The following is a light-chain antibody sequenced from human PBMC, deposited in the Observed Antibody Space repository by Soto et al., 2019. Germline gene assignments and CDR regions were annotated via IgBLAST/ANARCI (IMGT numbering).Light chain of an antibody. CDR1: SGDIGSYNR. CDR3: SSYTNINTRACV. V-gene: IGLV2-14*01. J-gene: IGLJ1*01. CDR2: EVT. Sequence: QSALTQPASVSGSPGQSITISCTGTSGDIGSYNRVSWYQQHTGKAPKLIIYEVTDRPSGVSNRFSGSKSGNTASLTISGHQSEDEAEYYCSSYTNINTRACVFGTGTKLTVL.